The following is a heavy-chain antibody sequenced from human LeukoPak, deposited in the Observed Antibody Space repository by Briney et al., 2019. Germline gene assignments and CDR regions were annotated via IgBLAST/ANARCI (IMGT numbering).Heavy chain of an antibody. CDR3: AREVANCSSTSCYANYYYYMDV. CDR1: GYTFTSYD. V-gene: IGHV1-8*01. Sequence: ASVKVSCKASGYTFTSYDINWVRQATGQGLEWMGWMNPNSGNTGYAQKFQGRVTTTRNTSISTAYMELSSLRSEDTAVYYCAREVANCSSTSCYANYYYYMDVWGKGTTVTVSS. CDR2: MNPNSGNT. J-gene: IGHJ6*03. D-gene: IGHD2-2*01.